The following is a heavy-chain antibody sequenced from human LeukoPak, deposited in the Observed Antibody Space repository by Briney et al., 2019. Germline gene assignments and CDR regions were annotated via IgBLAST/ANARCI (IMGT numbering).Heavy chain of an antibody. J-gene: IGHJ4*02. D-gene: IGHD3-22*01. Sequence: NPGGSLRLSCAASGFTFSSYGMRWVRQAPGKGLEWVAFIRYDGSNKYYADSVKGRFTISRDNSKNTLYLQMNSLRAEDTAVYYGHSSGYYGFDYWGQGTLVTVSS. CDR2: IRYDGSNK. V-gene: IGHV3-30*02. CDR1: GFTFSSYG. CDR3: HSSGYYGFDY.